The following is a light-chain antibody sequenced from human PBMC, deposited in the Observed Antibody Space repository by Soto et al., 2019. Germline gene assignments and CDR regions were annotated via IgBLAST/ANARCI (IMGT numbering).Light chain of an antibody. CDR2: GAS. V-gene: IGKV3-20*01. CDR1: QSVSNNY. Sequence: EIVLTQSPGTLSLSPGERATLSCRASQSVSNNYLAWYQQKPGQAPRLLIYGASNRATGIQDRFSGSGSGTDFTLTISRLEPEDLALYYCQKYGSSGTFGQGTNVDIK. J-gene: IGKJ1*01. CDR3: QKYGSSGT.